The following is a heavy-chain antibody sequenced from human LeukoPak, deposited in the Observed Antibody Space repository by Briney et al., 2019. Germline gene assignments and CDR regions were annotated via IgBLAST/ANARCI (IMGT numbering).Heavy chain of an antibody. CDR3: ATDTRYCSSTSCYTGYYYYYGMDV. D-gene: IGHD2-2*02. CDR1: GFTFSSYG. J-gene: IGHJ6*02. CDR2: ISYDGSNK. V-gene: IGHV3-30*03. Sequence: PGGSLRLSCAASGFTFSSYGMHWVRQAPGKGLEWVAVISYDGSNKYYADSVKGRFTISRDNSKNTLYLQMNSLRAEDTAVYYCATDTRYCSSTSCYTGYYYYYGMDVWGQGTTVTVSS.